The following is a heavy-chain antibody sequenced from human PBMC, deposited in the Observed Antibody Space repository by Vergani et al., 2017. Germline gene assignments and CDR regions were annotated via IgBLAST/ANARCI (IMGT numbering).Heavy chain of an antibody. J-gene: IGHJ4*02. Sequence: QVQLQESGPGLVKPSQTLSLTCTVSGGSISSGSYYWSWIRQPPGKGLEWIGEINHSGSTNYNPSLKSRVTISVDTSKNQFSLKLSSVTAADTAVYYCARVYCSGGSCYYFDYWGQGTLVTVSS. V-gene: IGHV4-39*07. D-gene: IGHD2-15*01. CDR2: INHSGST. CDR1: GGSISSGSYY. CDR3: ARVYCSGGSCYYFDY.